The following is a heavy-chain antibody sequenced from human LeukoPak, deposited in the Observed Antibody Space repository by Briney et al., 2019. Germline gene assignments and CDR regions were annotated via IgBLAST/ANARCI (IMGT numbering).Heavy chain of an antibody. CDR3: ARDKGGIEDGDFFDY. J-gene: IGHJ4*02. D-gene: IGHD4-17*01. CDR1: GYTFTSYD. CDR2: MNPNSGNT. V-gene: IGHV1-8*01. Sequence: ASVKVSCKASGYTFTSYDINWVRQATGQGLEWMGWMNPNSGNTGYAQKFQGRVTITADESTSTAYMELSSLRSEDTAVYYCARDKGGIEDGDFFDYWGQGTLVTVSS.